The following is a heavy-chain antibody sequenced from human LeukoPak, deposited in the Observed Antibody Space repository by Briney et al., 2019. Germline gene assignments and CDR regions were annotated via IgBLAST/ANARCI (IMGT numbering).Heavy chain of an antibody. D-gene: IGHD3-10*01. Sequence: SETLSLTCTVSGGSISGYYWSWIRQPAGKGLEWIGHIYTSGRTNYSPSLKSRVTMSIDTSKNQFALKLSSVTAADTAVYYWAKLGNQWELRLDYWGQGTLVTVSS. J-gene: IGHJ4*02. CDR1: GGSISGYY. V-gene: IGHV4-4*07. CDR2: IYTSGRT. CDR3: AKLGNQWELRLDY.